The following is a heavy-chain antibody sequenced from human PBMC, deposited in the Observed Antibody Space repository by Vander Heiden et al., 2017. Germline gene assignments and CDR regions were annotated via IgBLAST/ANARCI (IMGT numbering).Heavy chain of an antibody. J-gene: IGHJ3*02. CDR1: GFTCRSYW. CDR3: ARGVNHAFDI. V-gene: IGHV3-74*01. CDR2: INTDGRNT. Sequence: EAQWVECGRGAVQPGGSLKLYCAVSGFTCRSYWMHWVRQPPGKGLVWVSRINTDGRNTIYADSVKGRSTISRDNAKNTLYLQMNSLRAEDTAVYYCARGVNHAFDIWGQGTVVTVSS.